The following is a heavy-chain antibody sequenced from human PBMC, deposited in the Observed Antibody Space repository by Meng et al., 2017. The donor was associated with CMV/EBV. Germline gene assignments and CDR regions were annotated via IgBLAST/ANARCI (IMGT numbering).Heavy chain of an antibody. V-gene: IGHV3-30-3*01. J-gene: IGHJ4*02. CDR3: AREFYIAAAAYFDY. D-gene: IGHD6-13*01. CDR1: GFTCSSYV. Sequence: SGFTCSSYVLDWVRQAPGKGLEWVAVISYDGSNKYYADSVKGRFTISRDNSKNTLYLQMNSLRPEDTAVYYCAREFYIAAAAYFDYWGQGSLVTVSS. CDR2: ISYDGSNK.